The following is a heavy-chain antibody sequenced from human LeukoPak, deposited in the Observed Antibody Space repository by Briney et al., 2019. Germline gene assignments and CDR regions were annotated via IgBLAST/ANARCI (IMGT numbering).Heavy chain of an antibody. CDR2: ISGSGGST. CDR1: GFTFSSYA. CDR3: AKARRDGYNLVGSFDI. D-gene: IGHD5-24*01. Sequence: PGGSLRLSCAASGFTFSSYAMSWVRQAPGKGLEWVSAISGSGGSTYYADSVKGRFTISRDNSKNTLYLQMNSLRAEDTAVYYCAKARRDGYNLVGSFDIWGQGTMVTVSS. V-gene: IGHV3-23*01. J-gene: IGHJ3*02.